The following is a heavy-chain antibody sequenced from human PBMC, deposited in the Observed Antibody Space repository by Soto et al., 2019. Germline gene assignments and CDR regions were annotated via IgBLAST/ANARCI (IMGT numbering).Heavy chain of an antibody. Sequence: EVQLLESGGGLVQPGGSLRLSCAASGFTFSSYAMSWVRQAPGKGLEWVSAISGSGGSTYYADSVKGRFTISRDNSKNMLYLQMNSLRAEDTAVYYCAKERHLDYDFWSGYYYYYYMDVWGKGTTFTVSS. V-gene: IGHV3-23*01. CDR3: AKERHLDYDFWSGYYYYYYMDV. CDR2: ISGSGGST. D-gene: IGHD3-3*01. CDR1: GFTFSSYA. J-gene: IGHJ6*03.